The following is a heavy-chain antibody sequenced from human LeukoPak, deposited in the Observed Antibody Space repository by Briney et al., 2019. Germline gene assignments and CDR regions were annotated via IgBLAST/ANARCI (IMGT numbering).Heavy chain of an antibody. CDR2: SNSDMTST. D-gene: IGHD5-18*01. Sequence: GGSLRLPCAASGFTFSSYWMNWVRQAPGKGLVWVSRSNSDMTSTTYADSVKGRFTISRDNDKNTLYLQMNRLRAEDTAVYYCARVRGYNYGYNYWGQGTLVTVSS. CDR3: ARVRGYNYGYNY. J-gene: IGHJ4*02. CDR1: GFTFSSYW. V-gene: IGHV3-74*03.